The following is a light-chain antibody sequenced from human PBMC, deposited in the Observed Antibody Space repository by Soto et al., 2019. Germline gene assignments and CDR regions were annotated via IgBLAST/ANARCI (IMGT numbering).Light chain of an antibody. CDR1: SSDVGGYNY. J-gene: IGLJ2*01. CDR3: SSYTSRNTLV. Sequence: QSALTQPASVSGSPGQSSTISCTGTSSDVGGYNYVSWYQQHPGKAPKLMIFEVSNRPSGVSNRFSGSKSGNTASLTISGLQAEDEAHYYCSSYTSRNTLVFGGGTKLTVL. V-gene: IGLV2-14*01. CDR2: EVS.